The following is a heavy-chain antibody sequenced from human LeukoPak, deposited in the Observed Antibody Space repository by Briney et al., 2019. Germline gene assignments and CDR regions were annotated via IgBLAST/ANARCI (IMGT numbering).Heavy chain of an antibody. D-gene: IGHD3-9*01. CDR2: ISHVGGYK. CDR1: GFTFSIYG. J-gene: IGHJ5*01. V-gene: IGHV3-30*03. CDR3: ARGGGPNLTGQSNWFDS. Sequence: PRRSLRLSCAASGFTFSIYGTHSVRPGPGKGLEWVAGISHVGGYKYYAGSVKGRFTISRANSKTTLYLEMNRLRAEYTALYYCARGGGPNLTGQSNWFDSWGEGTLVTVSS.